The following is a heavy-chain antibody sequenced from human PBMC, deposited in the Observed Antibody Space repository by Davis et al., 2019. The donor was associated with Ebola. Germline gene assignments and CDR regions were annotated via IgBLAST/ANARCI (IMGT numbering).Heavy chain of an antibody. V-gene: IGHV1-46*01. CDR3: ARDRRYSSGSIGELDH. D-gene: IGHD6-25*01. J-gene: IGHJ4*02. CDR1: GYTFTDYL. Sequence: ASVKVSCKASGYTFTDYLMHWVRQAPGQGLEWMGLINPSIGNTSLAQKFQGRVTMTRDTSISTVYMELNRLTSDDTAVYYCARDRRYSSGSIGELDHWGQGALVTVSS. CDR2: INPSIGNT.